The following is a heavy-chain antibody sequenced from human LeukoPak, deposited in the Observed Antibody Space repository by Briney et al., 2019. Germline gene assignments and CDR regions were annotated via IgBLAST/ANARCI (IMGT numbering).Heavy chain of an antibody. CDR1: GYTFSTYW. CDR2: INEDGSST. CDR3: KRDTFGARDS. Sequence: GGSLRLSCAASGYTFSTYWMHWVRQGPGKGLVWVSRINEDGSSTSYAESVRGRFTISRDNGKNTLYLQMNSLRAEDTAVYYCKRDTFGARDSWGQGTLVTVSS. V-gene: IGHV3-74*01. J-gene: IGHJ4*02. D-gene: IGHD3-10*01.